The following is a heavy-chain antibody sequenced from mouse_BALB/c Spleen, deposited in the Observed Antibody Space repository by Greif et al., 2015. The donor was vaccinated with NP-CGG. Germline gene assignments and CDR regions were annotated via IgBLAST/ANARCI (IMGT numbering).Heavy chain of an antibody. Sequence: EVQGVESGGGLVQPGGSLRLSCATSGFTFTDYYMSWVRQPPGKALEWLGFIRNKANGYTTEYSASVKGRFTISRDNSQSILYLQMNTLGAEDSATYYGSRDRNYGSRYWSFDVLGAGTTVTPSS. V-gene: IGHV7-3*02. CDR2: IRNKANGYTT. J-gene: IGHJ1*01. CDR3: SRDRNYGSRYWSFDV. CDR1: GFTFTDYY. D-gene: IGHD1-1*01.